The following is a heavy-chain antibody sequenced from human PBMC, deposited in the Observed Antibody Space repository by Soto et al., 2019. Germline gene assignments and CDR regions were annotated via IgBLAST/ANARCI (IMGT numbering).Heavy chain of an antibody. CDR2: IDPSDSYT. CDR3: ARIVVVPAAIIRFGMDV. Sequence: GESLKISCKGSGYSFTSYWISWVRQMPGKGLEWMGRIDPSDSYTNYSPSFQGHVTTSADKSISTAYLQWSSLKASDTAMYYCARIVVVPAAIIRFGMDVWGQGTTVTVSS. V-gene: IGHV5-10-1*01. CDR1: GYSFTSYW. D-gene: IGHD2-2*01. J-gene: IGHJ6*02.